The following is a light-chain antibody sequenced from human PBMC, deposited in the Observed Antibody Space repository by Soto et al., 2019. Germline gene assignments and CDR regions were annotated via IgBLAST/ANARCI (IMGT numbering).Light chain of an antibody. CDR1: QSVFYSSDNKNY. CDR3: QHYHSTPPT. CDR2: WAS. Sequence: DTILPQCPGCLHVHLGERGPIGCKSSQSVFYSSDNKNYLAWYQQKPGQPPKLLISWASTRESGVPDRISGSGSGTDFTLTISSLQAEDAAVYYCQHYHSTPPTFGQGTKVDIK. J-gene: IGKJ1*01. V-gene: IGKV4-1*01.